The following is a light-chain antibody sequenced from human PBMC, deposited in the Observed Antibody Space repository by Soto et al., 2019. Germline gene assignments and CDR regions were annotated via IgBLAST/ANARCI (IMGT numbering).Light chain of an antibody. CDR3: CSYAGTRPLYV. Sequence: QSALTQPRWVSASPGQSVTISCTGTSSDVGGYDYVSWYQHHPGKAPKLMIYGVSKRPSGVPDRFSGSKSGNTASLTISGLQAEDEADYYCCSYAGTRPLYVFGSGTKVTVL. CDR2: GVS. CDR1: SSDVGGYDY. J-gene: IGLJ1*01. V-gene: IGLV2-11*01.